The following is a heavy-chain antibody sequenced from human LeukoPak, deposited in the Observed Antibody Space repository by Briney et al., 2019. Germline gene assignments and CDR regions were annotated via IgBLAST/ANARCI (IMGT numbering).Heavy chain of an antibody. J-gene: IGHJ4*02. D-gene: IGHD3-9*01. V-gene: IGHV1-2*02. CDR2: INPNSGGT. CDR3: ARSKHDVLTGSPDY. CDR1: GYNFAGFY. Sequence: ASVKVSCKASGYNFAGFYMHWVRQAPGHGLEWMGWINPNSGGTNYAQTFQGRVTVTSDTTMSTAYMELTRLTSDDSAMYYCARSKHDVLTGSPDYWGQGTLVTVSS.